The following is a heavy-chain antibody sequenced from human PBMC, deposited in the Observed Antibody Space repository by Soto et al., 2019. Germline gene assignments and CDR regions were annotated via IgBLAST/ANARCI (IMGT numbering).Heavy chain of an antibody. CDR3: GRHEPYSSGWDYYHYYYGMDF. CDR2: IYFSGIT. V-gene: IGHV4-39*01. Sequence: PSETLSLTCTVSGDSVSSKNYYWGWLRQPPGKGLEWIGSIYFSGITYYNPSLKSRVSISVDTSKNQFSLKLRSVTAADTAVYYCGRHEPYSSGWDYYHYYYGMDFPGHGTMVTVSS. D-gene: IGHD6-19*01. CDR1: GDSVSSKNYY. J-gene: IGHJ6*02.